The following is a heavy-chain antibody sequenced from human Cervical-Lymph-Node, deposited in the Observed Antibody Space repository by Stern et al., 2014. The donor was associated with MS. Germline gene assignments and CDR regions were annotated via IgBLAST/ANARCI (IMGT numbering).Heavy chain of an antibody. V-gene: IGHV2-70*04. J-gene: IGHJ5*02. CDR2: IDWDNTE. D-gene: IGHD1-1*01. CDR1: GFSLSTSGMR. Sequence: QVTLRESGPAMVKPTQTLTLTCTFSGFSLSTSGMRVSWIRQPPGRALEWLAPIDWDNTEFYSPSLRTRLTISKDTSRNQVVLVMTNMDPTDTATYFCARSYNWSPFDPWGQGTLVTVSS. CDR3: ARSYNWSPFDP.